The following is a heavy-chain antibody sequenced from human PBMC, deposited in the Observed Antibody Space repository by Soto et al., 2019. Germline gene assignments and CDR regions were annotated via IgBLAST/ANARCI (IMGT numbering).Heavy chain of an antibody. CDR1: GFTFSNAW. Sequence: WGSLRLSCAASGFTFSNAWMSWVRQAPGKGLEWVGRIKSKTDGGTTDYAAPVKGRFTISRDDSKKTLYLQMNSLKTEDTAVYYCTTDRATVTNSDCWGKGNMVTVSS. CDR2: IKSKTDGGTT. D-gene: IGHD4-4*01. V-gene: IGHV3-15*01. CDR3: TTDRATVTNSDC. J-gene: IGHJ4*02.